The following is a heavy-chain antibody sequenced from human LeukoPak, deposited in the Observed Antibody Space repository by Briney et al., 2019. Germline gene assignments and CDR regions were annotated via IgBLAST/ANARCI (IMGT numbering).Heavy chain of an antibody. CDR3: ARDRGPAGIGLVDY. Sequence: GGSLRLSCAASGFTFSSYAMHWVRQAPGKGLEWVAVISYDGSNKYYADSVKGRFTISRDNSKNTLYLQVNSLRAEDTAVYYCARDRGPAGIGLVDYWGQGTLVTVSS. V-gene: IGHV3-30*04. CDR2: ISYDGSNK. CDR1: GFTFSSYA. J-gene: IGHJ4*02. D-gene: IGHD1-26*01.